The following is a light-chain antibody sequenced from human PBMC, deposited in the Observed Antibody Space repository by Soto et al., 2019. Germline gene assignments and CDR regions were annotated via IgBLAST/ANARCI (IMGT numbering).Light chain of an antibody. CDR2: SDN. Sequence: QSVLTQPPSASATPGQRVTISCSGGNSNIGRNSVNWYQQLPGTAPKLLMYSDNQRPSGVPDRFSGSKSGTSASLAISGLQSEDAADYYCAAWDDSLSGYVFGTGTKVTVL. V-gene: IGLV1-44*01. CDR1: NSNIGRNS. J-gene: IGLJ1*01. CDR3: AAWDDSLSGYV.